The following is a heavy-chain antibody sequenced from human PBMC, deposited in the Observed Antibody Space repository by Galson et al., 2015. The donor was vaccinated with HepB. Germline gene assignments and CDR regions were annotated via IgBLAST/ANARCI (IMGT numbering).Heavy chain of an antibody. Sequence: SVKVSCKGSGYKFAHFGISWVRQAPRQGLEWMGWTNTHNGDTNYARKFLGRVTMTTDTSTSTAYMELRNLRYDDTALYYCAKDYAVTTKSWFDPWGQGTLVTVSS. J-gene: IGHJ5*02. CDR3: AKDYAVTTKSWFDP. CDR2: TNTHNGDT. CDR1: GYKFAHFG. V-gene: IGHV1-18*01. D-gene: IGHD4-17*01.